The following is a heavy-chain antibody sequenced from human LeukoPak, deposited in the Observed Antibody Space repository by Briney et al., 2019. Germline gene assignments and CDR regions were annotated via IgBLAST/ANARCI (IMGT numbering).Heavy chain of an antibody. CDR1: GYTFTSYD. CDR3: ATISIAVAGTVDY. J-gene: IGHJ4*02. CDR2: MNPNSGNT. V-gene: IGHV1-8*01. Sequence: ASVKVSCKASGYTFTSYDINWVRQATGQGLEWMGWMNPNSGNTGYAQKFQGRVTMTRNTSISTAYMELSSLRSEDTAVYYCATISIAVAGTVDYWGQGTLVTVSS. D-gene: IGHD6-19*01.